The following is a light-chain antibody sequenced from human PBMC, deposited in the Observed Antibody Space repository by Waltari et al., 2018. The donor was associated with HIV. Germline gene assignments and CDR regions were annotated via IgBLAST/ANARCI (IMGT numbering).Light chain of an antibody. CDR1: SLRSFF. CDR3: HSRDTNTDHHV. V-gene: IGLV3-19*01. CDR2: GGK. Sequence: SSELTQDPVVSVALGQTIKITCQGDSLRSFFANWYQQRPGQAPVLGVDGGKRRPSGIPERFSASNSGNTSSLLISKSEAGDEADYFCHSRDTNTDHHVFGGGTRVIV. J-gene: IGLJ1*01.